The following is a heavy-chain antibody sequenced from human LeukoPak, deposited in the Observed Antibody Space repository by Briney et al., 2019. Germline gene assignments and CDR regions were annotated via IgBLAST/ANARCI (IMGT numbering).Heavy chain of an antibody. V-gene: IGHV1-18*01. Sequence: GASVKVSRKASGYTFTSYGISWVRQAPGQGLEWMGWISAYNGNTNYAQKLQGRVTMTTDTSTSTAYMELRSLGSDDTAVYYCALTPYYYDSSGYYFYWGQGTLVTVSS. CDR1: GYTFTSYG. CDR3: ALTPYYYDSSGYYFY. J-gene: IGHJ4*02. D-gene: IGHD3-22*01. CDR2: ISAYNGNT.